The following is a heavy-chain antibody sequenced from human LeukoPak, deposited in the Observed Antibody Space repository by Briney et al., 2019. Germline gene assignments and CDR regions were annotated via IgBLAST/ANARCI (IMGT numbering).Heavy chain of an antibody. CDR2: ISGGGETT. D-gene: IGHD5-12*01. V-gene: IGHV3-23*01. J-gene: IGHJ4*02. CDR1: GFTFNNYA. CDR3: ARGGGYASDY. Sequence: QPGGSLRLSCAASGFTFNNYAMNWVRQAPGKGLEWVSSISGGGETTYYADSAKGRFTISRDNSQNTLYLQMNSLRAEDTAVYYCARGGGYASDYWGQGTLVTVSS.